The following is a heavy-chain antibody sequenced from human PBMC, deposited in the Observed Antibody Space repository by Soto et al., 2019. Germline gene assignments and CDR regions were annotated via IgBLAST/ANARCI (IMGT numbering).Heavy chain of an antibody. D-gene: IGHD2-2*02. V-gene: IGHV3-13*05. CDR3: ARAYTGRLPRRADYYYAMDV. J-gene: IGHJ6*02. CDR2: IGAARDP. CDR1: GLTFSNFD. Sequence: PVGSLRLSCATSGLTFSNFDMHWVRQVPGKGLEWVSAIGAARDPYYLGSVKGRFTISRENAKNSVYLQMNDLRAGDSAVYYCARAYTGRLPRRADYYYAMDVWGQGTTVTVSS.